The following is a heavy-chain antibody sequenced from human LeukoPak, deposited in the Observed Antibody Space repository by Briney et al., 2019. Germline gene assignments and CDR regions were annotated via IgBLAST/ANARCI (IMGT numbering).Heavy chain of an antibody. Sequence: GESLKISCKGSGYSFTNYWIGWVRQMPGKGLEWMGIIYPDDSDTRYSPSFQGQVTISADKSISTAYLQWSSLKASDTAMYYCARPATATTAVAFDIWGQGTMVTVSS. V-gene: IGHV5-51*01. CDR1: GYSFTNYW. D-gene: IGHD1-26*01. CDR3: ARPATATTAVAFDI. J-gene: IGHJ3*02. CDR2: IYPDDSDT.